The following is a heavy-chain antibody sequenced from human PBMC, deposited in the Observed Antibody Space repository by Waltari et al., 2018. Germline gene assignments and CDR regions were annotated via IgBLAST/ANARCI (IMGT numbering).Heavy chain of an antibody. V-gene: IGHV1-3*03. J-gene: IGHJ3*02. Sequence: QVQLVQSGAEVTKPGASVKVSCKASGYTFTSYAMHWGSQAPGQRLEWMGWINAGNGNTKYSQEFQGRVTITRDTSASTAYMELSSLRSEDMAVYYCARDGGELNDAFDIWGQGTMVTVSS. CDR3: ARDGGELNDAFDI. CDR1: GYTFTSYA. CDR2: INAGNGNT. D-gene: IGHD1-26*01.